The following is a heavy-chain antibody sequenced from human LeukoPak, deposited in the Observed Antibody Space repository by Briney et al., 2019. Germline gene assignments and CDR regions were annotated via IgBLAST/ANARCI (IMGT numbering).Heavy chain of an antibody. CDR1: GFAFDDYA. D-gene: IGHD3-22*01. J-gene: IGHJ4*02. V-gene: IGHV3-43D*03. CDR3: AKDSSGYYWDY. CDR2: ISWDGGST. Sequence: PGGSLRLSCAASGFAFDDYAMHWVRQAPGKGLEWVSLISWDGGSTYYADSVKGRFTISRDNSKNSLYLQMSSLRAEDTALYYCAKDSSGYYWDYWGQGTLVTVSS.